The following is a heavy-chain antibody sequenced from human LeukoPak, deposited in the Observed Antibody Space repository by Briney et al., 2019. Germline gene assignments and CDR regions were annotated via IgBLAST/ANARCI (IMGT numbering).Heavy chain of an antibody. D-gene: IGHD3-22*01. J-gene: IGHJ3*02. CDR1: GFTFSSYS. CDR3: ATGRYYYDSSGWI. V-gene: IGHV3-21*01. Sequence: GGSLRLSCAASGFTFSSYSMNWVRQAPGKGLEWVSSISSSSSYIYYADSVKGRFTISRDNAKNSLYLQMNSLGAEDTAVYYCATGRYYYDSSGWIWGQGTMVTVSS. CDR2: ISSSSSYI.